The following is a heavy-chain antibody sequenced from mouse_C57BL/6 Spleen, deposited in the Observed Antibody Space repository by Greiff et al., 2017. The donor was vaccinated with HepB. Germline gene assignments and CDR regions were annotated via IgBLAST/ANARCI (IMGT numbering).Heavy chain of an antibody. CDR2: FYPGSGSI. CDR1: GYTFTEYT. V-gene: IGHV1-62-2*01. Sequence: QVQLQQSGAELVKPGASVKMSCKASGYTFTEYTIHWVKQRSGQGLEWIGWFYPGSGSIKYNEKFKDKATLTADKSSSTVYMELSRLTSEDSAVYFCARHEGYYDYGYWYFDVWGTGTTVTVSS. CDR3: ARHEGYYDYGYWYFDV. J-gene: IGHJ1*03. D-gene: IGHD2-4*01.